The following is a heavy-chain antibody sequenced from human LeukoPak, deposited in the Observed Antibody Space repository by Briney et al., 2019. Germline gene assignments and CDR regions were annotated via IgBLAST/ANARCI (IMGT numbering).Heavy chain of an antibody. CDR1: GGSISSSSYY. Sequence: SETLTLTCTVSGGSISSSSYYWGWIRQPPGKGLEWIGSIYYSGSTYYNPSLKSRVTISVDTSKNQFSLKLSSVTAGDTAVYYCERGMLAQGYWGQGTLVTVSS. D-gene: IGHD3-10*02. CDR3: ERGMLAQGY. V-gene: IGHV4-39*07. CDR2: IYYSGST. J-gene: IGHJ4*02.